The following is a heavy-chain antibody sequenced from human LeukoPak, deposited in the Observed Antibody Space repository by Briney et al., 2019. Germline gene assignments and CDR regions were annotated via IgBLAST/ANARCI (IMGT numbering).Heavy chain of an antibody. V-gene: IGHV4-39*01. CDR2: IYYRGST. J-gene: IGHJ4*02. CDR1: GGSISGSSYY. CDR3: AKTVWSRLAAGLDS. Sequence: SETLSLTCSVSGGSISGSSYYWGWVRQPPGKGLEWVGNIYYRGSTYYNPSLKSRVIMSIDTSKNQFSLKVNSVTATDTAVYYCAKTVWSRLAAGLDSWGQGTLVTVSS. D-gene: IGHD2-21*02.